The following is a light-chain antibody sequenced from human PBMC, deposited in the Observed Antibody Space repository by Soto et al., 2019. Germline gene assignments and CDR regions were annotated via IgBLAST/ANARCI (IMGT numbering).Light chain of an antibody. CDR3: RSYTTINTRDCV. V-gene: IGLV2-14*01. CDR2: EVH. J-gene: IGLJ1*01. Sequence: QSVLTQPASVSGSPGQSITISCTGASGDIGSYNRVSWYQQHPVKPPKLIIYEVHNRPSGVSNHFSGSKSGNTAALNISGIQAEDDAEYYFRSYTTINTRDCVFGTGNKLTV. CDR1: SGDIGSYNR.